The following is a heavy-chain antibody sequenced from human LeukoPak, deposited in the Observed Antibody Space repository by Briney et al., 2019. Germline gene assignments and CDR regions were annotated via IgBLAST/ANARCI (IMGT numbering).Heavy chain of an antibody. D-gene: IGHD3-3*01. CDR1: GGSISSYY. Sequence: SETLSLTCTVSGGSISSYYWSWIRQPPGKGLEWIGYIYYSGSTNYNPSLKSRVTISVDTSKNQFSLKLSSVTAADTAVYYCARGAPSYDFWSGDAFDIWGQGTMVTVSS. CDR2: IYYSGST. J-gene: IGHJ3*02. V-gene: IGHV4-59*01. CDR3: ARGAPSYDFWSGDAFDI.